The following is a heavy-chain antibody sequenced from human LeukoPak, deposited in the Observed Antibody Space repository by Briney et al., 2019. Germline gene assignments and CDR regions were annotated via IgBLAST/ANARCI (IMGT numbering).Heavy chain of an antibody. V-gene: IGHV4-61*01. CDR2: LSYSGST. CDR3: ARNRGLTYGMDV. D-gene: IGHD3-10*01. Sequence: PSETLSLTCTVSGGSVSSGSYYWSWIRQPPGKGLEWIGYLSYSGSTNYNPSLKSRVTISADSSKNQFSLKLSSVTAADTAVYYCARNRGLTYGMDVWGQGTTVTVSS. J-gene: IGHJ6*02. CDR1: GGSVSSGSYY.